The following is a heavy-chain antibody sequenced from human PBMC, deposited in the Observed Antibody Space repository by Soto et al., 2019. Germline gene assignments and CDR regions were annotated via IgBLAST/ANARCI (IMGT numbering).Heavy chain of an antibody. CDR3: ARDAAVPGESDRFDY. D-gene: IGHD6-19*01. CDR2: AYHNGLT. J-gene: IGHJ4*02. V-gene: IGHV4-4*02. CDR1: GDSVTSNVW. Sequence: GTLSLTCAVSGDSVTSNVWWSWVRQPPGKGLEWIGEAYHNGLTDYNPSLKSRVTMSVDTSKNEFSLKLTSLTAADTAIYYCARDAAVPGESDRFDYWGQGTLVTVSS.